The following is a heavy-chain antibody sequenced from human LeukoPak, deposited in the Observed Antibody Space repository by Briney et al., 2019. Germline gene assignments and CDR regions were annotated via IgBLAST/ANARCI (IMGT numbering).Heavy chain of an antibody. CDR1: GYIFKDFA. V-gene: IGHV3-9*01. CDR3: AKVLDKGGLQILWNWGYMDV. Sequence: HPGGSLRLSCAACGYIFKDFAIHWVRQPPGKGLEWVSGISLNSGTIGYADSVKGRFTISRDNAKNFLYLQMNSLRVEDTALYYCAKVLDKGGLQILWNWGYMDVWGKGTTVIVS. D-gene: IGHD7-27*01. CDR2: ISLNSGTI. J-gene: IGHJ6*03.